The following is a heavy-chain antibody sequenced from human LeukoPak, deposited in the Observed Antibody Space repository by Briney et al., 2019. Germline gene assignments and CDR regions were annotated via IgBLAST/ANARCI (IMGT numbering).Heavy chain of an antibody. V-gene: IGHV3-64D*06. J-gene: IGHJ4*02. D-gene: IGHD4-17*01. CDR2: ISSKGGST. CDR1: GFTFSTYA. Sequence: GGSLRLSCSASGFTFSTYAMHWVRQAPGKGLEYVSAISSKGGSTYYADSVKGRFTISRDNSKNTLYLQMSSLRAEDTAVYYCVNSRMTTVTAFDYWGQGTLVTVSS. CDR3: VNSRMTTVTAFDY.